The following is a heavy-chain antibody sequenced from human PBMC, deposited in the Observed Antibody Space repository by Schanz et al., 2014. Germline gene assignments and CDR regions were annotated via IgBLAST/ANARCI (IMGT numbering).Heavy chain of an antibody. D-gene: IGHD3-3*01. CDR3: AREVERSRIRNFDS. J-gene: IGHJ4*02. V-gene: IGHV3-21*04. CDR2: ISRSSSSI. CDR1: GFTFSSYS. Sequence: EVQLVESGGGLVKPGGSLRLSCAASGFTFSSYSMNWVRQAPGKGLEWVSSISRSSSSIYYADSVKGRFTISRDNAKNSLYLQMHSLTYDDTAVYYCAREVERSRIRNFDSWGQGTLVTVSS.